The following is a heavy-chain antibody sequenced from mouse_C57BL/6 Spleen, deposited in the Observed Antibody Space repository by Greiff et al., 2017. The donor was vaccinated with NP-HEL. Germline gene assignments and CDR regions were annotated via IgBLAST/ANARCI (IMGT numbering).Heavy chain of an antibody. V-gene: IGHV1-15*01. CDR3: TRTESYYAMDY. Sequence: VKLVESGAELVRPGASVTLSCKASGYTFTDYEMHWVKQTPVHGLEWIGAIDPETGGTAYNQKFKGKAILTADKSSSTAYMELRSLTSEDSAVYYCTRTESYYAMDYWGQGTSVTVSS. CDR1: GYTFTDYE. J-gene: IGHJ4*01. CDR2: IDPETGGT.